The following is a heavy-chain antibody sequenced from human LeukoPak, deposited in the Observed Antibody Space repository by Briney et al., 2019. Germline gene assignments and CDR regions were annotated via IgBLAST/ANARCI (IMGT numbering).Heavy chain of an antibody. CDR3: AREGRRGWNKPGMYYFDY. CDR1: GYTFTGYY. V-gene: IGHV1-2*02. Sequence: ASVKVSCKASGYTFTGYYTHWVRQAPGQGLEWMGWINPNSGGTNYAQKFQGRVTMTRDTSISTAYMELSRLRSDDTAVYYCAREGRRGWNKPGMYYFDYGGKEPLVPVPS. CDR2: INPNSGGT. J-gene: IGHJ4*02. D-gene: IGHD1/OR15-1a*01.